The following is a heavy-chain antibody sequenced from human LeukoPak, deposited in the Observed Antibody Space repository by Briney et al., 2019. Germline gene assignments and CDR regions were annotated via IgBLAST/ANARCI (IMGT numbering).Heavy chain of an antibody. J-gene: IGHJ4*02. CDR3: KGLRATVTSPFDY. CDR2: IYSGGST. Sequence: GGSLRLSCAASGLNVNNNYMTWIRQAPGKGLEWGSLIYSGGSTSYADSVKGRFTISRDNSKNTLYLQMNTLRGEDTAVYYCKGLRATVTSPFDYWGQGTLVTVS. V-gene: IGHV3-66*04. D-gene: IGHD4-17*01. CDR1: GLNVNNNY.